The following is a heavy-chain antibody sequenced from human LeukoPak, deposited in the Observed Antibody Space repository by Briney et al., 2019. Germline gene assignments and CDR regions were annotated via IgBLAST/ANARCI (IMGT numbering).Heavy chain of an antibody. CDR3: ARVEIPWSFDY. V-gene: IGHV3-53*01. CDR2: VYSGGDT. CDR1: GFTVSSNY. J-gene: IGHJ4*02. Sequence: GGSLRLSCAASGFTVSSNYMTWIRQAPGERLEWVSIVYSGGDTYYADSVKGRFTMSRDDSKNMLYLQMNSLRAEDTAVYYCARVEIPWSFDYWGQGTLVTVSS. D-gene: IGHD2-21*01.